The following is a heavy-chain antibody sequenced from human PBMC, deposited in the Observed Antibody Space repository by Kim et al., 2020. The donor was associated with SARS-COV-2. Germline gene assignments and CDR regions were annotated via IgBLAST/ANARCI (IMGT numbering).Heavy chain of an antibody. J-gene: IGHJ6*02. CDR3: ARDQGRSCSGGSCPLLYGMDV. CDR2: ISSSSSYI. CDR1: GFTFSSYS. D-gene: IGHD2-15*01. V-gene: IGHV3-21*04. Sequence: GGSLRLSCAASGFTFSSYSMNWVRQAPGKGLEWVSSISSSSSYIYYADSVKGRFTISRDNAKNSLYLQMNSLRAEDTAVYYCARDQGRSCSGGSCPLLYGMDVWGQGTTVTVSS.